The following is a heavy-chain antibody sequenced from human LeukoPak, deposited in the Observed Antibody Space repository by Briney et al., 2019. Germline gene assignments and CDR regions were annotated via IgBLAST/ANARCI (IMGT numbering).Heavy chain of an antibody. CDR3: ARVAYYYDSSGPPGY. J-gene: IGHJ4*02. CDR1: GYTFTSYY. Sequence: ASVKVSCKASGYTFTSYYMHWVRQAPGQGLEWMGIINPSGGSTSYAQKFQGRVTMTRDTSTSTVYMELSSLRSDDTAVYYCARVAYYYDSSGPPGYWGQGTLVTVSS. CDR2: INPSGGST. D-gene: IGHD3-22*01. V-gene: IGHV1-46*01.